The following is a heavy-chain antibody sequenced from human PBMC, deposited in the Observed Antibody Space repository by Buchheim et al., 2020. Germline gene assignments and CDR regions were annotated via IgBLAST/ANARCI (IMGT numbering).Heavy chain of an antibody. CDR2: ISYDGSNK. J-gene: IGHJ6*02. Sequence: QVQLVESGGGVVQPGRSLRLSCAASGFTFSSYAMHWVRQAPGKGLEWVAVISYDGSNKYYADSVKGRFTISRDNSKNTLYLQMNSLRAEDTAVYYCARDGWHPGWELLGGYYYYGMDVWGQGTT. CDR1: GFTFSSYA. CDR3: ARDGWHPGWELLGGYYYYGMDV. D-gene: IGHD1-26*01. V-gene: IGHV3-30-3*01.